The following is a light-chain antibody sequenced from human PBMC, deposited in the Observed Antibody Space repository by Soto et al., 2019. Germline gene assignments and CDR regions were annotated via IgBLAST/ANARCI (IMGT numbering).Light chain of an antibody. CDR1: QGIRDA. Sequence: DIQMTQSPSSLSASVGDRVTITCRASQGIRDALGWYQQKPGKVPKRLIYSASSLQSGVPSRFSGSGSETEFTLTISCLQPEDFATYYCLQHSDYPFTFGQGTRLEI. CDR3: LQHSDYPFT. V-gene: IGKV1-17*01. CDR2: SAS. J-gene: IGKJ2*01.